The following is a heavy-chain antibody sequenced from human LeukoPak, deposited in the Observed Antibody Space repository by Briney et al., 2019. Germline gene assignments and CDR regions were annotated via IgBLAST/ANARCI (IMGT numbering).Heavy chain of an antibody. D-gene: IGHD2-15*01. CDR3: AKDYGSGGSFDY. J-gene: IGHJ4*02. CDR1: GFTFSSYG. CDR2: ISYDGSNK. V-gene: IGHV3-30*18. Sequence: GGSLRRSCAASGFTFSSYGMHWVRQAPGKGLEGGAVISYDGSNKYYADSVKGRFTISRDNSKNTLYLQMNSLRAEDTAVYYCAKDYGSGGSFDYWGQGTLVTVSS.